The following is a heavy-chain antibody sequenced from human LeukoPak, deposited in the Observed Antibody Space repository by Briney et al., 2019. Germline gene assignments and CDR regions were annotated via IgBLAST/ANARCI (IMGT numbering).Heavy chain of an antibody. J-gene: IGHJ4*02. CDR3: AKRGVVIRVILVGFHKEAYYFDS. D-gene: IGHD3-22*01. Sequence: GGSLRLSCAASGFTVSSNYMSWVRQAPGKGLEWVSVIYSGGSTYYADSVKGRFTISRDNPKNTLYLQMNSLRAEDTAVYFCAKRGVVIRVILVGFHKEAYYFDSWGQGALVTVPS. CDR2: IYSGGST. CDR1: GFTVSSNY. V-gene: IGHV3-66*04.